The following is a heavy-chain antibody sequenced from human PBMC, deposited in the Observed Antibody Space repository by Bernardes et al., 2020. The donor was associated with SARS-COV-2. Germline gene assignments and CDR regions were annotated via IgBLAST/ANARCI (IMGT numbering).Heavy chain of an antibody. J-gene: IGHJ4*02. CDR2: ISAYNGNT. CDR1: GYTFTSYG. CDR3: ARDRRNTVTTGSYYFDY. D-gene: IGHD4-4*01. V-gene: IGHV1-18*01. Sequence: ASVKVSCKASGYTFTSYGISWVRQAPGQGLEWMGWISAYNGNTNYAQKLQGRVTMTTDTSTSTAYMELRSLRSDDTAVYYCARDRRNTVTTGSYYFDYWGQGTLVTVSS.